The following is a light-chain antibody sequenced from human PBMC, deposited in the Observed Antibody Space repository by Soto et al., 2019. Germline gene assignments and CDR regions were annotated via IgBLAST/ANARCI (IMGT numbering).Light chain of an antibody. CDR2: DAS. V-gene: IGKV3-11*01. CDR3: QQRLNWPPG. CDR1: QSVSTN. Sequence: EIVMTQSPATLSVSPGERATLSCRASQSVSTNLAWYQQRPGQAPRLLIYDASNRATGVPARFSGSGSGTDFTLTISDLEPADFGLYYCQQRLNWPPGFGQGTKVEIK. J-gene: IGKJ1*01.